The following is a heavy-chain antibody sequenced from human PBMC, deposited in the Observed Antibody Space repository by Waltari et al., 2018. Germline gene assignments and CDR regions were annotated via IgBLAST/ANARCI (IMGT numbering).Heavy chain of an antibody. D-gene: IGHD1-7*01. Sequence: QVQLQQWGAGLLKPSESLSLTCAVYGGSFSGYYCSWLRQPPGKEPEWMEEIDKSINTNYTPSLKSRVTIAVDTSKNQFSLKLSSVTAADTAVYYCATVGAGTTSANDAFDIWGQGTMVTVSS. J-gene: IGHJ3*02. CDR3: ATVGAGTTSANDAFDI. CDR1: GGSFSGYY. V-gene: IGHV4-34*01. CDR2: IDKSINT.